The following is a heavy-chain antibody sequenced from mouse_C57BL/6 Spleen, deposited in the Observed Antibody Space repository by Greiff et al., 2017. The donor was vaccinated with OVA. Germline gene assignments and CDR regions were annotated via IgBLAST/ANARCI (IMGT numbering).Heavy chain of an antibody. J-gene: IGHJ4*01. CDR2: IYPGSGST. CDR3: ARGTVVATDYAMDY. CDR1: GYTFTSYW. Sequence: VQLQQPGAELVKPGASVKMSCKASGYTFTSYWITWVKQRPGQGLEWIGDIYPGSGSTNYNEKFKSKATLTVDTSSSTAYMQLSSLTSEDSAVYYCARGTVVATDYAMDYWGQGTSVTVSS. V-gene: IGHV1-55*01. D-gene: IGHD1-1*01.